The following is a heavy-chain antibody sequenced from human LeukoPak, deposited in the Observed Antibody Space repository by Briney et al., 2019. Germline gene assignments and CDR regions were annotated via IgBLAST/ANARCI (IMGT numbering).Heavy chain of an antibody. CDR3: ARDLSPGYTSGWFDY. J-gene: IGHJ5*01. D-gene: IGHD6-19*01. CDR1: GFTFDDYA. V-gene: IGHV3-9*01. CDR2: ISWNGGNI. Sequence: GGSLRLSCAASGFTFDDYAMRWVRQVPGKGLEWVSGISWNGGNIGYADSVKGRFTISRDNAKNSLYLQMNSLRTEDTAFYYCARDLSPGYTSGWFDYWGQGTLITVSS.